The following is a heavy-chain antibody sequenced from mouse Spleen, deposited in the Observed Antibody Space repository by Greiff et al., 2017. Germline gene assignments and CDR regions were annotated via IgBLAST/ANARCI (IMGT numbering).Heavy chain of an antibody. CDR1: GYTFTSYG. V-gene: IGHV1-81*01. Sequence: QVQLQQSGAELARPGASVKLSCKASGYTFTSYGISWVKQRTGQGLEWIGEIYPRSGNTYYNEKFKGKATLTADKSSSTAYMELRSLTSEDSAVYFCASYGSSYAGYWGQGTTLTVSS. J-gene: IGHJ2*01. D-gene: IGHD1-1*01. CDR3: ASYGSSYAGY. CDR2: IYPRSGNT.